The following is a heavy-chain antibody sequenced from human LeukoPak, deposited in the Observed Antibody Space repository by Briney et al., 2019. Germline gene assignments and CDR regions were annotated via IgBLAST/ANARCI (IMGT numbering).Heavy chain of an antibody. CDR1: GFTVSSNY. D-gene: IGHD3-3*01. V-gene: IGHV3-66*02. Sequence: GGSLRLSCAASGFTVSSNYMSWVRQAPGKGLEWVSVIHSGGSTYYADSVKGRFIISRDNSKNTLYLQMNSLRAEDTAVYYCARATFWSGYQRDSWYMDVWGKGTPVTVSS. CDR3: ARATFWSGYQRDSWYMDV. CDR2: IHSGGST. J-gene: IGHJ6*03.